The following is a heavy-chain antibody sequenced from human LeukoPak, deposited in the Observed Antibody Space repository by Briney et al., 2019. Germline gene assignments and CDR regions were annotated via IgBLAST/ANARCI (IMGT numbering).Heavy chain of an antibody. J-gene: IGHJ6*02. CDR1: GFTFSSYG. Sequence: GGSLRLSCAVSGFTFSSYGMHWVRQAPGKGLEWVAVISYDGSNKYYADSVKGRFTISRDKSKNTLYLQMNSLRAEDTAVYYCGKDLWGGDSGSYYEVGELGMDVWGQGTTVTVSS. D-gene: IGHD1-26*01. CDR3: GKDLWGGDSGSYYEVGELGMDV. CDR2: ISYDGSNK. V-gene: IGHV3-30*18.